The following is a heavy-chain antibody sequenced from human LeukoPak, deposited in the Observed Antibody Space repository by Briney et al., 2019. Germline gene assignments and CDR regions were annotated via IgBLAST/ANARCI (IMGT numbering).Heavy chain of an antibody. CDR1: GFTFSSYW. J-gene: IGHJ6*03. CDR3: AREGGEMATTYYYYMDV. CDR2: IKQDGSEK. D-gene: IGHD5-24*01. Sequence: GGSLRLSCAASGFTFSSYWMSWVRQAPGKGLEWVANIKQDGSEKYYVDSVKGRFTISRDNAKNSLYLQMNSLRAEGTAVYYCAREGGEMATTYYYYMDVWGKGTTVTISS. V-gene: IGHV3-7*01.